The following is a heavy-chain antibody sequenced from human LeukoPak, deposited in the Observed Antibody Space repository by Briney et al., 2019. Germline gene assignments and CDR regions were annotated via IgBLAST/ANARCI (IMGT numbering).Heavy chain of an antibody. CDR1: GYSISSGYY. CDR3: AGEVVVPALYYFDY. J-gene: IGHJ4*02. Sequence: SETLSLTCAVSGYSISSGYYWGWIRQPPGKGLEWIGSIYHSGSTYYNPSLKSRVTISVDTSKNQFPLKLSSVTAADTAVYYCAGEVVVPALYYFDYWGQGTLVTVSS. V-gene: IGHV4-38-2*02. D-gene: IGHD2-2*01. CDR2: IYHSGST.